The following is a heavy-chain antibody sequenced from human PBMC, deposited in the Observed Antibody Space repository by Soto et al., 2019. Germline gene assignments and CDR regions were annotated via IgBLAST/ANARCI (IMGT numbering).Heavy chain of an antibody. D-gene: IGHD3-3*01. V-gene: IGHV2-5*01. Sequence: GSGPTPVNPTQTLTLTCTFSGFSLSTSGVGVGWIRQPPGKALEWLALIYWNDDKRYSPSLKSRLTITKDTSKNQVVLTMTNMDPVDTATYYCAHTNYDFWSGPNWFDPWGQGTLVTVSS. J-gene: IGHJ5*02. CDR3: AHTNYDFWSGPNWFDP. CDR2: IYWNDDK. CDR1: GFSLSTSGVG.